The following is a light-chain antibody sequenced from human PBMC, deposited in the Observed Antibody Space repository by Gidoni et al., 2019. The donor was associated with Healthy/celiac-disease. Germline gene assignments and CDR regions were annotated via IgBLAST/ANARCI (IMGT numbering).Light chain of an antibody. J-gene: IGKJ1*01. CDR1: QGISNS. V-gene: IGKV1-NL1*01. CDR2: AAS. CDR3: QQYYSTPWT. Sequence: DIQMTQSPSSLSASVGDRVTITCRGSQGISNSLAWYQQKPGKAPKLLLYAASRLESGVPSRFSGSGSGTDYTRTISSLQPEDFATYYCQQYYSTPWTFGQGTKVEIK.